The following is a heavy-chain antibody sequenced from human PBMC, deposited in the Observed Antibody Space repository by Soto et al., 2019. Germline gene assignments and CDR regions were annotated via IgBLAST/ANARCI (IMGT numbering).Heavy chain of an antibody. CDR1: GGTFSSYA. Sequence: QVQLVQSGAEVKKPGSSVKVSCKASGGTFSSYAISWVRQAPGQGLEWMGGIIPIFDTANYAQKFQGRVTITADESTSTAYMALSSLRSEDTAVYSCARHDCISSSCYYYYYYSMDVWGQGTTVTVSS. CDR3: ARHDCISSSCYYYYYYSMDV. CDR2: IIPIFDTA. D-gene: IGHD2-2*01. J-gene: IGHJ6*02. V-gene: IGHV1-69*12.